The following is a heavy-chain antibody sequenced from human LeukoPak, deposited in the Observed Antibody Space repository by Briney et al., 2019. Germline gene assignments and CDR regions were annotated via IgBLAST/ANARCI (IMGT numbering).Heavy chain of an antibody. CDR3: AREVVRLHYGMDV. V-gene: IGHV3-7*01. CDR2: IKQDGSEK. D-gene: IGHD3-22*01. Sequence: GGSLRLSCAASGFTFSSYWMTWVRQAPGKGLEWVANIKQDGSEKYYVDSVKGRFTISRDNAKSSLYLQMNSLRAEDTAVYYRAREVVRLHYGMDVWGQGTTVTVSS. J-gene: IGHJ6*02. CDR1: GFTFSSYW.